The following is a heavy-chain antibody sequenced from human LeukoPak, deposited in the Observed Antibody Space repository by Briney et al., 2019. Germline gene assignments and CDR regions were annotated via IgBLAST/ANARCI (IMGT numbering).Heavy chain of an antibody. D-gene: IGHD2-2*01. CDR2: INPSGGST. CDR1: GYTFTSYY. J-gene: IGHJ4*02. Sequence: ASVKVSCKASGYTFTSYYMHWVRQAPGQGLEWMGIINPSGGSTSYAQKFQGRVTMTRDTSTSAVYMELSSLRSEDTAVYYCAISKVPAAMGDYWGQGTLVTVSS. CDR3: AISKVPAAMGDY. V-gene: IGHV1-46*01.